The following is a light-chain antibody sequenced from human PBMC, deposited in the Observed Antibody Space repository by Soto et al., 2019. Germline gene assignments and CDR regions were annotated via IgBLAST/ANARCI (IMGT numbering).Light chain of an antibody. V-gene: IGKV3-15*01. CDR2: GAS. J-gene: IGKJ1*01. Sequence: EIVMTQSPATLSVSPGERATLSCRASQSVGSNLAWSQQKPGQAPRLLIYGASTRATGIPARFSGSGSGTESTLTISNLQSEDFAIYFCQQYNNWPPDRTFGQGTKVEIK. CDR1: QSVGSN. CDR3: QQYNNWPPDRT.